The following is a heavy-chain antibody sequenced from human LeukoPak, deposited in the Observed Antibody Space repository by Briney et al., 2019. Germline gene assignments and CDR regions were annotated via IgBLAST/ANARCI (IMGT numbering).Heavy chain of an antibody. J-gene: IGHJ6*03. V-gene: IGHV1-18*01. CDR1: GGTFSSYA. CDR2: ISSYNGNT. Sequence: ASVKVSCKASGGTFSSYAISWVRQAPGQGLEWMGRISSYNGNTNYAQKLQGRVTMTTDRSTSTAHMELRSLRSDDTAVYYCARGPIIDIAIVPAADEYYYMDVWGKGTTVTVSS. D-gene: IGHD2-2*01. CDR3: ARGPIIDIAIVPAADEYYYMDV.